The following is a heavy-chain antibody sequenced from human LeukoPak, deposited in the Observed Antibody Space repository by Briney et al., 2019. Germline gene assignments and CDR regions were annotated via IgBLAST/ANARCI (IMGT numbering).Heavy chain of an antibody. CDR3: AKSWSCVQYNDWLCYFDY. Sequence: GGSLRLSCAASGFTFSNYAMSWVRQAPGKGLEWVSGISGSSGTTYYADSVQGRFTIPRDNSKDTLYLQMNSLRDEDTAVYYCAKSWSCVQYNDWLCYFDYWGQGTLVTVSS. J-gene: IGHJ4*02. CDR1: GFTFSNYA. D-gene: IGHD3-9*01. CDR2: ISGSSGTT. V-gene: IGHV3-23*01.